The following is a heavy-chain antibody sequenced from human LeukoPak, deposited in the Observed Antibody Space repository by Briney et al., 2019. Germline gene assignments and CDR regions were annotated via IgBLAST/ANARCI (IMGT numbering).Heavy chain of an antibody. CDR3: XXXQXLIVPAAINY. V-gene: IGHV1-18*01. CDR1: GYTFTTYG. Sequence: ASVKVSCRASGYTFTTYGITWVRQAPGQGLEWLGWISTYNGKTNYAQKFQGRVTMTTDTSTSTAYMERRTLRSDDTAVYFCXXXQXLIVPAAINYWGQGTLVTVPS. D-gene: IGHD2-2*01. J-gene: IGHJ4*02. CDR2: ISTYNGKT.